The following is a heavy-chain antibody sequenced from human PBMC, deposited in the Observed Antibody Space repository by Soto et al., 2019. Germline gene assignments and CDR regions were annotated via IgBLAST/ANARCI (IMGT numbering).Heavy chain of an antibody. Sequence: TRTHPGKGLEWIGYIYYSGSTYYNPSLKSRVTISVDTSKNQFSLKLSSVTAADTAVYYCATPQYYYDSSGYKTYAFEIWCQGTMV. D-gene: IGHD3-22*01. CDR3: ATPQYYYDSSGYKTYAFEI. CDR2: IYYSGST. V-gene: IGHV4-31*02. J-gene: IGHJ3*02.